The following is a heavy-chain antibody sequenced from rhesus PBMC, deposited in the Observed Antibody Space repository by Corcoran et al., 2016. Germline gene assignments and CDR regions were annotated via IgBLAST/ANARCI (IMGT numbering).Heavy chain of an antibody. CDR1: GFTFSSYD. Sequence: EVQLVESGGGLVQPGGSLRLSCAASGFTFSSYDMSWVRQAPGKGLEWVSYISYTRKTIYYAHSVKGRFTISRDNANNSLSLKMSSLRAEDTAVYYCTREGLYYYSGSYRDRFDYWGQGVLVTVSS. CDR3: TREGLYYYSGSYRDRFDY. CDR2: ISYTRKTI. J-gene: IGHJ4*01. V-gene: IGHV3-136*01. D-gene: IGHD3-16*01.